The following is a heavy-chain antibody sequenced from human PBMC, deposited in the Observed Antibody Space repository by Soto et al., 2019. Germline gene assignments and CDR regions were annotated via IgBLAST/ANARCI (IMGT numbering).Heavy chain of an antibody. CDR1: GGSISSGGYY. D-gene: IGHD3-9*01. CDR2: IYYSGST. CDR3: ANSYYDILTGYYNGFDY. V-gene: IGHV4-31*03. J-gene: IGHJ4*02. Sequence: PSETVSLTCTVSGGSISSGGYYWSWIRQHPGKGLEWIGYIYYSGSTYYNPSLKSRVTISVDTSKNQFSLKLSSVTAADTAVYYCANSYYDILTGYYNGFDYWGQGTLVTVSS.